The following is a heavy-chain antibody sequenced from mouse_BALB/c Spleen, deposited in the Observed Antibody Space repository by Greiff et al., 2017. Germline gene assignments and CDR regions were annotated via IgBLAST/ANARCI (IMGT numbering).Heavy chain of an antibody. D-gene: IGHD2-4*01. CDR1: GYAFSSSW. CDR3: ARDDYAWFAY. CDR2: IYPGDGDT. V-gene: IGHV1-82*01. Sequence: QVQLQQSGPELVKPGASVKISCKASGYAFSSSWMNWVKQRPGQGLEWIGRIYPGDGDTNYNGKFKGKATLTADKSSSTAYMQLSSLTSVDSAVYFCARDDYAWFAYWGQGTLVTVSA. J-gene: IGHJ3*01.